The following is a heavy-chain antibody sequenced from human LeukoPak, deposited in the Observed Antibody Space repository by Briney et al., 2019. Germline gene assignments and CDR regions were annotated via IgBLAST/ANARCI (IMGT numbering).Heavy chain of an antibody. J-gene: IGHJ4*02. Sequence: GGSLRLSCAASGFTFSNYWMSWVRQAPGKGLEWVANIKQDGSEKYCVDTVKGRFTISRDNAKNSLYLQMNSLRAEDTAVYYCVGGILEWLFDYWGQGTLVTVSS. V-gene: IGHV3-7*01. D-gene: IGHD3-3*01. CDR2: IKQDGSEK. CDR1: GFTFSNYW. CDR3: VGGILEWLFDY.